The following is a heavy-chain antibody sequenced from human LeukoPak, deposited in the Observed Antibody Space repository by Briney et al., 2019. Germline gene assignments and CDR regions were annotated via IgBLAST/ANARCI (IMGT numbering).Heavy chain of an antibody. CDR1: GFTFSDYY. D-gene: IGHD3-9*01. CDR2: ISNSSRYT. Sequence: PGGSLRLSCATSGFTFSDYYMSWVRQAPGKGLEWVSSISNSSRYTHYADSVKGRFTISRDDAQNSLYLQMNSLRAEDTAVYYCAREAYDILPGYRSYWFFDRWGRGSLVTVSS. V-gene: IGHV3-11*05. CDR3: AREAYDILPGYRSYWFFDR. J-gene: IGHJ2*01.